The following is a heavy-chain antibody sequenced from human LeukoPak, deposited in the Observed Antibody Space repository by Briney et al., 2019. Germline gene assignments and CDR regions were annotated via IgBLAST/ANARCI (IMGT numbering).Heavy chain of an antibody. CDR2: ISYDGSNK. Sequence: PGGSLRLSCAASGFTFSSYAMHWVRQAPGKGLEWVAVISYDGSNKYYADSVKGRFTISRDNSKNTLYLQMNSLRAEDTAVYYCAKDGYSGSYGPFDYWGQGTLVTVSS. D-gene: IGHD1-26*01. CDR1: GFTFSSYA. CDR3: AKDGYSGSYGPFDY. J-gene: IGHJ4*02. V-gene: IGHV3-30*04.